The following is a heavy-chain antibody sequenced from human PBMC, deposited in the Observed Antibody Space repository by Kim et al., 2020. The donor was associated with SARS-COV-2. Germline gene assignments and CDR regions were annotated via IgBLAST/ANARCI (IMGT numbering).Heavy chain of an antibody. J-gene: IGHJ4*02. CDR1: GFTVSSNY. Sequence: GGSLRLSCAASGFTVSSNYMSWVRQAPGKGLEWVSVIYSGGSTYYADSVKGRFTISRDNSKNTLYLQMNSLRAEDTAVYYCARDRKGGYFYYFDYWGQGTLVTVSS. D-gene: IGHD5-12*01. CDR3: ARDRKGGYFYYFDY. CDR2: IYSGGST. V-gene: IGHV3-53*01.